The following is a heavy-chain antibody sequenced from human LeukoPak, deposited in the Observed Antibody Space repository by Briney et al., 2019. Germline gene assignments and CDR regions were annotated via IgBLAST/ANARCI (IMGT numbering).Heavy chain of an antibody. CDR1: GGSISSYH. V-gene: IGHV4-4*07. J-gene: IGHJ3*02. CDR3: AREAGDSSGYYYDKGAFDI. Sequence: SETLSLTCTVSGGSISSYHWSWIRQPAGKGLEWIGRIYTSGSTSYNPSLKSRVTMSVDTSKNQFSLKLSSVTAADTAVYYCAREAGDSSGYYYDKGAFDIWGQGTMVTVSS. D-gene: IGHD3-22*01. CDR2: IYTSGST.